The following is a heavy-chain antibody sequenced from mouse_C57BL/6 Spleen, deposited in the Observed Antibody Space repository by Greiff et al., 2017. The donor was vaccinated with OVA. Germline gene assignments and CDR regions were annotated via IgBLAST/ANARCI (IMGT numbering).Heavy chain of an antibody. J-gene: IGHJ1*03. CDR3: ARDRPMGYFDV. Sequence: EVKLVESGGGLVKPGGSLKLSCAASGFTFSSYAMSWVRQTPEKRLEWVATISDGGSYTYYPDNVKGRFTISRDNAKNNLYLQMSHLKSEDTAMYYCARDRPMGYFDVWGTGTTVTVSS. CDR2: ISDGGSYT. V-gene: IGHV5-4*01. CDR1: GFTFSSYA.